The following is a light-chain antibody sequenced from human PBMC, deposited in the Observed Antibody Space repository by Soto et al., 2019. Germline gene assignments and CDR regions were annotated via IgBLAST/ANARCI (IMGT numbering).Light chain of an antibody. V-gene: IGKV1-39*01. J-gene: IGKJ1*01. CDR2: AAS. CDR1: QSIRSY. CDR3: QQSYSTPRT. Sequence: DIQMTQSPSSLSASVGDRVTITCLASQSIRSYLNWYQQKPGKAPKLLIYAASSLQSGVPSRFSGSGSGTDFTLTISRMQPEDVATYYCQQSYSTPRTFGQGTKVDIK.